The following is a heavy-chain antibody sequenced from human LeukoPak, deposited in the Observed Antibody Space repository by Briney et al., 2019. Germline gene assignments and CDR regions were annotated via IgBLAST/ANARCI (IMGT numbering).Heavy chain of an antibody. Sequence: ASVKVSCKASGYTFTNYDINWVRQATGQGLEWMGWMNPNSGNTGYAQKFQGRVTINRTTSISTAYMELSSLRSEDTAVYYCARCATPRIACYDFWVQGTLVTVSS. CDR3: ARCATPRIACYDF. D-gene: IGHD2-2*01. CDR1: GYTFTNYD. V-gene: IGHV1-8*02. J-gene: IGHJ4*02. CDR2: MNPNSGNT.